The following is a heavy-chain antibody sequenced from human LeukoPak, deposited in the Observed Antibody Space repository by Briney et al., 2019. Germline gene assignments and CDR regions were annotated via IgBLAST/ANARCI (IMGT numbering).Heavy chain of an antibody. CDR1: GFTFSNYA. Sequence: GGSLRLSCAASGFTFSNYAMSWVRQAPGKGLEWVSVISGSGGSTYYADSVKGRFTISRDNSKNTLYLQMNSLRVDDTAVYYCARVRLASFYYGMDVWGQGTTVAVSS. J-gene: IGHJ6*02. V-gene: IGHV3-23*01. D-gene: IGHD3-9*01. CDR2: ISGSGGST. CDR3: ARVRLASFYYGMDV.